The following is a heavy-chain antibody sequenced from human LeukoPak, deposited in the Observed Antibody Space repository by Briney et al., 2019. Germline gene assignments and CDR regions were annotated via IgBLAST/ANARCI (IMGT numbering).Heavy chain of an antibody. Sequence: GGSLRLSCAASGFTSSSYWMTRVRQAPGKGLEWVANIKQDGSEKYYVDSVKGRFTISKDNAKNSLSLQMNSLRAEDTAVYYCARVWSASESFDYWGQGTLVTVSS. D-gene: IGHD3-3*01. V-gene: IGHV3-7*01. J-gene: IGHJ4*02. CDR2: IKQDGSEK. CDR3: ARVWSASESFDY. CDR1: GFTSSSYW.